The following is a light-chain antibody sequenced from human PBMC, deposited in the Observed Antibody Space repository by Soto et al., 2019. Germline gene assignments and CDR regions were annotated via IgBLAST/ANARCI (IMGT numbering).Light chain of an antibody. J-gene: IGLJ3*02. V-gene: IGLV2-14*01. CDR2: EVN. CDR1: RSDIGDYNY. CDR3: SSLTNSNTLL. Sequence: QSALTRPASVSGSPGQSVTISCTGTRSDIGDYNYVSWYQQHPGKVPKLLIYEVNKRPSGVSNRFSGSKSANSASLTISGLQAEDEADYYCSSLTNSNTLLFGGGTKLTVL.